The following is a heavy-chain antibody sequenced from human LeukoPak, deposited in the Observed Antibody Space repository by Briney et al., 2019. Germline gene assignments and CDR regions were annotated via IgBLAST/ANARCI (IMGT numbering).Heavy chain of an antibody. CDR2: ISYDGSNK. Sequence: PGGSLRFSCEASGFTFSSYAMHWVRQAPGKGLEWVAVISYDGSNKYYADSVKGRFTISRDNSKNTLYLQMNSLRAEDTAVYYCARDDPEDAFDIWGQGTMVTVSS. CDR1: GFTFSSYA. CDR3: ARDDPEDAFDI. J-gene: IGHJ3*02. V-gene: IGHV3-30-3*01.